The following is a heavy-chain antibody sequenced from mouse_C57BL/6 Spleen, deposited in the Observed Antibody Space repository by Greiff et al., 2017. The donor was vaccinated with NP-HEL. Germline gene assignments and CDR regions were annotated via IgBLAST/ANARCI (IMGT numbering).Heavy chain of an antibody. J-gene: IGHJ4*01. D-gene: IGHD2-2*01. Sequence: QVQLQQPGAELVKPGASVKVSCKASGYTFTSYWMHWVKQRPGQGLEWIGRLHPSDSDTNYNQKFKGKATLTVDKSSSTAYMQLSSLTSEDSAVYYCAIWLRDYYAMDYWGQGTSVTVSS. CDR1: GYTFTSYW. CDR2: LHPSDSDT. V-gene: IGHV1-74*01. CDR3: AIWLRDYYAMDY.